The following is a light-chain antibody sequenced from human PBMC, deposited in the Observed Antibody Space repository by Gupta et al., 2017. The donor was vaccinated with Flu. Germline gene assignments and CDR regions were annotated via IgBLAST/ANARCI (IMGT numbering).Light chain of an antibody. Sequence: DIQMTQSPSSLSASVGDRVTITCRASQSISSYLNWYQQKPGQAPKLLIFGASNLQSGVPSRFSGSGSGTDFTLTISSLQSEDFATYHCQQSYSIPWTFGQGTKVDIK. CDR2: GAS. J-gene: IGKJ1*01. V-gene: IGKV1-39*01. CDR1: QSISSY. CDR3: QQSYSIPWT.